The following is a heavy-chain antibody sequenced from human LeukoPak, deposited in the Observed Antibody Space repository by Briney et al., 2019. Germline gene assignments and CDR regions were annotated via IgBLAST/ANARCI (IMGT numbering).Heavy chain of an antibody. CDR3: ARSNTGWFDAFDI. CDR1: GFTFSSYA. V-gene: IGHV3-23*01. CDR2: IIGSGSST. J-gene: IGHJ3*02. D-gene: IGHD6-19*01. Sequence: GGSLRLSCAASGFTFSSYAMSWVRQAPGKGLEWVSAIIGSGSSTYYADSVKGRFTISRDNSKNTLYLQMNSLRAEDTAVYYCARSNTGWFDAFDIWGQGTMVTVSS.